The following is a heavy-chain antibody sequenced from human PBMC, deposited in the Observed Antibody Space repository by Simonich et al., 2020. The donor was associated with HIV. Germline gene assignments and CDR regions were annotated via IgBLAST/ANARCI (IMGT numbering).Heavy chain of an antibody. CDR3: ARASGFDP. J-gene: IGHJ5*02. CDR2: ISRDGSST. Sequence: EVQLVEYGGALVQPGGSLRLSCAAAGFTFSSYWMHWVRQAPGKGLVGVSRISRDGSSTSYADSVKGRFTISRDNAKNTLYLQMNSLRAEDTGVYYCARASGFDPWGQGTLVTVSS. V-gene: IGHV3-74*01. CDR1: GFTFSSYW.